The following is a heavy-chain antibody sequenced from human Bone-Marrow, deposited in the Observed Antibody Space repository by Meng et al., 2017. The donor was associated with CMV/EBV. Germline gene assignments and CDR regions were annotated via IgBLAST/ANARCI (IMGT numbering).Heavy chain of an antibody. J-gene: IGHJ4*02. CDR2: ISDDGSII. D-gene: IGHD2-2*01. CDR3: ARDFKEYCSSTSCAKTFDY. CDR1: GFTFSNYP. V-gene: IGHV3-30-3*01. Sequence: GESLKISCAASGFTFSNYPMHWVRQAPGKGLEWVTVISDDGSIIDYADSVKGRFTISRDNAKNSLYLQMNSLRAEDTAVYYCARDFKEYCSSTSCAKTFDYWGQGTLVTVSS.